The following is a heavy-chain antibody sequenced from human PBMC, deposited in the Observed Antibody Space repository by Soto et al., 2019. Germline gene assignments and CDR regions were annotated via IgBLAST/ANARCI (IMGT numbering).Heavy chain of an antibody. CDR3: AKDLLDNAIGYFDY. CDR1: GFTFSSYA. V-gene: IGHV3-23*01. D-gene: IGHD2-8*01. CDR2: ISGSGGST. Sequence: LSCAASGFTFSSYAMSWVRQAPGKGLEWVSAISGSGGSTYYADSVKGRFAISRDNSRSTLYLQMNSLRAEDTAVYYCAKDLLDNAIGYFDYWGQGTLVTVSS. J-gene: IGHJ4*02.